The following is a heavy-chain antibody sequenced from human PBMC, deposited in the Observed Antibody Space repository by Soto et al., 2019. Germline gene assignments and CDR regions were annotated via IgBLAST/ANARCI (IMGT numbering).Heavy chain of an antibody. D-gene: IGHD3-9*01. CDR2: ISYDGSNK. Sequence: GGSLRLSCGASGFTFRSYAMHWVRQTPGKGLEWVAVISYDGSNKHYADSVKGRFSISRDNAKNMLYLQMDSLSSEDTAVYYCAKGGRYFDWTEYYFDYWGQGTLVTVSS. V-gene: IGHV3-30-3*01. CDR1: GFTFRSYA. CDR3: AKGGRYFDWTEYYFDY. J-gene: IGHJ4*02.